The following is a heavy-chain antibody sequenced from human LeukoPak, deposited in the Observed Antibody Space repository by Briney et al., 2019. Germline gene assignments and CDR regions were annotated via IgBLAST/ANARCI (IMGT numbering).Heavy chain of an antibody. CDR2: IYYSGST. J-gene: IGHJ5*02. V-gene: IGHV4-61*05. CDR1: GGSISSSSYY. D-gene: IGHD6-13*01. CDR3: ARGLAVSSSWYGRWFDP. Sequence: SETLSLTCTVSGGSISSSSYYWSWIRQPPGKGLEWIGYIYYSGSTNYNPSLKSRVTISVDTSKNQFSLKLSSVTAADTAVYYCARGLAVSSSWYGRWFDPWGQGTLVTVSS.